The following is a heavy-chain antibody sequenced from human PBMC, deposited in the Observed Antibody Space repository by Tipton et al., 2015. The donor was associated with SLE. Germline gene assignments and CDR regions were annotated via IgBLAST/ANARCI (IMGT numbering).Heavy chain of an antibody. CDR1: GGSISSYY. D-gene: IGHD2-15*01. Sequence: TLSLTCTVSGGSISSYYWSWIRQPPGKGLEWIGYIYYSGSTNYNPSLKSRLTISVDTSKNQFSLKLSSVTAADTAVYYCARGYCSGGSCHGGYNWFDPWGQGTLVTVSS. CDR2: IYYSGST. V-gene: IGHV4-59*08. CDR3: ARGYCSGGSCHGGYNWFDP. J-gene: IGHJ5*02.